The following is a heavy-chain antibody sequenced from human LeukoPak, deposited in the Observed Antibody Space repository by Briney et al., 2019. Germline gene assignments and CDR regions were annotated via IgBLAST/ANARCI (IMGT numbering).Heavy chain of an antibody. D-gene: IGHD3-22*01. CDR2: INHSGST. CDR3: ARGVNYYDSSGSIFRY. V-gene: IGHV4-34*01. Sequence: GSLRLSCAASGFTFSSYAMSWVRQAPGKGLEWIGEINHSGSTNYNPSLKSRVTISVDTSKNQFSLKLSSVTAADTAVYYCARGVNYYDSSGSIFRYWGQGTLVTVSS. CDR1: GFTFSSYA. J-gene: IGHJ4*02.